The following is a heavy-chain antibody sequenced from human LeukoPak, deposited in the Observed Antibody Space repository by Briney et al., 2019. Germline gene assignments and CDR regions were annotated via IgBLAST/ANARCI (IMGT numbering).Heavy chain of an antibody. CDR3: ARDRVRLDY. J-gene: IGHJ4*02. Sequence: PGGSLRLSCAGSGFTFISYWMHWVRQAPGKGLVWVARINSDGTTTTYAGSVEGRFTFSRDNAMHTLYLQMNSLRAEDTAVYYCARDRVRLDYWGRGTLVTVSS. D-gene: IGHD3-10*01. CDR1: GFTFISYW. CDR2: INSDGTTT. V-gene: IGHV3-74*01.